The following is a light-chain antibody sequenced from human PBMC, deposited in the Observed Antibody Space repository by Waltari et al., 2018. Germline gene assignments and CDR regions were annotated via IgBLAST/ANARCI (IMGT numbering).Light chain of an antibody. CDR1: QSVSSN. V-gene: IGKV3-15*01. J-gene: IGKJ1*01. CDR2: GAS. Sequence: EIVMTQSPATLSVSPGERATLSCTASQSVSSNLAWYQQKPGQAPRLLIYGASTRATGIPARFSGSGSGTEFTLTISSLQSEDSALYYCQQYNNWRTFGQGTKVEIK. CDR3: QQYNNWRT.